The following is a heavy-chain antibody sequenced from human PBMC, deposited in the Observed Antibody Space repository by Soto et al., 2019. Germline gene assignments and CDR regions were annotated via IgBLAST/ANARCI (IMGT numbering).Heavy chain of an antibody. CDR1: GFTFSSYA. V-gene: IGHV3-33*01. D-gene: IGHD1-1*01. J-gene: IGHJ6*03. Sequence: QVQLVESGGGVVQPGSSLRLSCAASGFTFSSYAMYWVRQAPGKGLECVAIIWYDGSKKYDADSVKGRFTISRDNSKNALVLQMNSLSAEDTAIYYCARGRSGTQTSHHYRDVWGKGTTVTVSS. CDR3: ARGRSGTQTSHHYRDV. CDR2: IWYDGSKK.